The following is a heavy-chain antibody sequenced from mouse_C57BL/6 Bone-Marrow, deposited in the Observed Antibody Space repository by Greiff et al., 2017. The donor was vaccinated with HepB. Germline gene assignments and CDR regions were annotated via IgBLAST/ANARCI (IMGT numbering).Heavy chain of an antibody. CDR2: IYPGSGST. J-gene: IGHJ2*01. CDR3: ARNDGYYVPYFDY. Sequence: QVQLQQSGAELVKPGASVKMSCKASGYTFTSYWITWVKQRPGQGLEWIGDIYPGSGSTNYNEKFKSKATLTVDTSSSTAYMQLSSLTSEDSAVYYCARNDGYYVPYFDYWGQGTTLTVSS. V-gene: IGHV1-55*01. CDR1: GYTFTSYW. D-gene: IGHD2-3*01.